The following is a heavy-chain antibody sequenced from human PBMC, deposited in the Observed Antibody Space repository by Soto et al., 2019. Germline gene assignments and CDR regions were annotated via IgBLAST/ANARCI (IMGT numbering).Heavy chain of an antibody. CDR2: IYYSGST. D-gene: IGHD3-16*01. CDR3: ARGGGNDAFDI. J-gene: IGHJ3*02. Sequence: KPSETLSLTCTVSGGSISSYYWSWIRQPPGKGLERIGYIYYSGSTNYNPSLKSRVTISVDTSKNQFSLKLSSVTAADTAVYYCARGGGNDAFDIWGQGTMVTVSS. V-gene: IGHV4-59*01. CDR1: GGSISSYY.